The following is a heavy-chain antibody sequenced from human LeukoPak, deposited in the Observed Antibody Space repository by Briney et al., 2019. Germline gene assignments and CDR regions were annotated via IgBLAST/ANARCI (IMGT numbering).Heavy chain of an antibody. CDR2: IYSVGTT. CDR3: ARTIAAAFDY. J-gene: IGHJ4*02. CDR1: GFTVSSNY. V-gene: IGHV3-66*02. D-gene: IGHD6-13*01. Sequence: GGSPRLSCAASGFTVSSNYMSWVRQAPGKGLEWVSVIYSVGTTYYADSVKGRFTISRDSSKNTVYLQMNSLRVEDTAVYYCARTIAAAFDYWGQGTLVTVSS.